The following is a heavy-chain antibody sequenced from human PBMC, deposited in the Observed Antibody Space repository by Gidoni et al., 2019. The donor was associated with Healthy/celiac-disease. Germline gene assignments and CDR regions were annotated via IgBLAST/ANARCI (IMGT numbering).Heavy chain of an antibody. CDR3: AREYLEWLNYGMDV. CDR2: IWYDGSNK. Sequence: QVQLVESGGGVVQPGRSLRLSCAASGFTFSSYGMHWVRQAPGKGLEWVEVIWYDGSNKYYADAVKGRFTISRDNSKNTLYLQMNSLRAEDTAVYYCAREYLEWLNYGMDVWGQGTTVTVSS. J-gene: IGHJ6*02. CDR1: GFTFSSYG. D-gene: IGHD3-3*01. V-gene: IGHV3-33*01.